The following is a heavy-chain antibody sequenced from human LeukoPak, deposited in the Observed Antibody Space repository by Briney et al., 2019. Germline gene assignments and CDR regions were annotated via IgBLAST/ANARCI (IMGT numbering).Heavy chain of an antibody. CDR1: GHSFISYG. CDR2: ISAYNGNI. D-gene: IGHD3-3*01. Sequence: ASVRVSCKAAGHSFISYGISRVRQATGQWLEWLGCISAYNGNIDYAQKLQGRVTLTTDTSTSTAYMEVRSLRSDDTAVYYCASMSGYYPSYYFDYWGQGTLVTVSS. V-gene: IGHV1-18*01. CDR3: ASMSGYYPSYYFDY. J-gene: IGHJ4*02.